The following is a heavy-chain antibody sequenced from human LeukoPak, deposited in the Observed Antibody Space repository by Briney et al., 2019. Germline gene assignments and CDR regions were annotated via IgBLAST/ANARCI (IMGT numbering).Heavy chain of an antibody. Sequence: SETLSLTCTVSGGSISSGSYYWSWIRQPAGKGLEWIGRIYTSGSTNYNPSLKSRVTISVDTSKNQFSLKLSSVTAADTAVYYCARDKSSSWGPYYYYMDVWGKGTTVTVSS. J-gene: IGHJ6*03. D-gene: IGHD6-13*01. CDR2: IYTSGST. V-gene: IGHV4-61*02. CDR3: ARDKSSSWGPYYYYMDV. CDR1: GGSISSGSYY.